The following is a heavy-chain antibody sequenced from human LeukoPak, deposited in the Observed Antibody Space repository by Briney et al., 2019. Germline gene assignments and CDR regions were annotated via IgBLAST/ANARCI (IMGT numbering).Heavy chain of an antibody. CDR1: GGSISSGGYS. CDR3: ASAAAGTGGFDY. CDR2: IYHSGST. V-gene: IGHV4-30-2*01. D-gene: IGHD6-13*01. Sequence: SQTLSLTCAVSGGSISSGGYSWSWIRQPPGKGLEWIGYIYHSGSTYYNPSLKSRVTISVDRSKNQFSLKLSSVTAADTAVYYCASAAAGTGGFDYWGQGTLVTVSS. J-gene: IGHJ4*02.